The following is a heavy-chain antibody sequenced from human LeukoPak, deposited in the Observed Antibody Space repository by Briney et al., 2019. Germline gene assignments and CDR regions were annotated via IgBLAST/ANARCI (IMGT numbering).Heavy chain of an antibody. CDR1: GSTFRNAW. Sequence: GGPLRLSCAAPGSTFRNAWMTWVPQSPGKALEWVGRIKSKTDVGATDYAAPAKGRFTISRDESKNTLYLQIYSPRTEDTAVYYCTTEVGYCSSTSCYSFDYWGQGTLVTVSS. J-gene: IGHJ4*02. CDR2: IKSKTDVGAT. V-gene: IGHV3-15*01. CDR3: TTEVGYCSSTSCYSFDY. D-gene: IGHD2-2*02.